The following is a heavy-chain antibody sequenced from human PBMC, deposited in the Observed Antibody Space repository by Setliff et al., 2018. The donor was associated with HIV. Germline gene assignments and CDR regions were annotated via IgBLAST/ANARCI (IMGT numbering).Heavy chain of an antibody. CDR2: IYHSGSS. J-gene: IGHJ4*02. CDR3: ARRKSGSSYRFFNY. CDR1: GYSISSGYY. V-gene: IGHV4-38-2*02. Sequence: SETLSLTCTVSGYSISSGYYWGWIRQPPGKGLEWIGSIYHSGSSKFNPTLQSRVTLSVDPSNNQFSLNLTSVTAADTAVYYCARRKSGSSYRFFNYWGLGSLVTVSS. D-gene: IGHD3-16*02.